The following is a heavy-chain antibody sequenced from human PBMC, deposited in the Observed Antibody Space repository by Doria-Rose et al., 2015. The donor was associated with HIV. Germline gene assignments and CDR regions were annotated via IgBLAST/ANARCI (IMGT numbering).Heavy chain of an antibody. CDR2: TYYTGTS. J-gene: IGHJ4*02. D-gene: IGHD3-3*01. CDR1: GASVSSRGYY. Sequence: LHDSGPGLVKPSETLSLTCSVSGASVSSRGYYWNWIRQVPGKGLESLGYTYYTGTSDYSPSLKSRLNMAVDTSKNQFSLKLSFVTVADTAVYYCARMGSYRELDYWGQGALVIVSA. V-gene: IGHV4-31*03. CDR3: ARMGSYRELDY.